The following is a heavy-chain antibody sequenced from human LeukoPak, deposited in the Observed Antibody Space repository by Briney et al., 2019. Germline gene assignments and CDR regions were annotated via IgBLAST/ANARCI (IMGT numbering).Heavy chain of an antibody. J-gene: IGHJ6*03. CDR1: GDSVSSNSAA. Sequence: SQTLSLTCPISGDSVSSNSAAWNWIRQSPSRGLEWLGRTYYRSKWYNDYAVSVKSRITINPDPSKNQFSLQLNSVTPEDTAVYYCARGLKTGLWGVNPKQYYYYMDVWGKGTTVTVSS. CDR2: TYYRSKWYN. D-gene: IGHD3-10*01. V-gene: IGHV6-1*01. CDR3: ARGLKTGLWGVNPKQYYYYMDV.